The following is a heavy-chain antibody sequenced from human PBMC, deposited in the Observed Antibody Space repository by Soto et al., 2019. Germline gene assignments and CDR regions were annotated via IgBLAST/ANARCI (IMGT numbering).Heavy chain of an antibody. J-gene: IGHJ3*01. CDR3: AHTTVTVYGFEV. D-gene: IGHD4-17*01. V-gene: IGHV2-5*02. Sequence: QITLKESGPTLVKPTQTITLTCTFSGFSLATSGLGVGWVRQPPGKALECLALIYWDDDKRYSSSLKSRINIPMGTSRNQVFFTMTNVDPVDTATYYCAHTTVTVYGFEVWGQGTMVVVSS. CDR2: IYWDDDK. CDR1: GFSLATSGLG.